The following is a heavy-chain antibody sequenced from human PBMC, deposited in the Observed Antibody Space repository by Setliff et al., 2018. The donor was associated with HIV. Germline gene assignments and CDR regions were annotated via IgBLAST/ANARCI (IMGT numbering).Heavy chain of an antibody. D-gene: IGHD2-2*01. Sequence: SVKVSCKASGGTFSSYAISWVRQAPGQGLEWMGRIIPILGIANYAQKFQGRVTITTHESTSTAYMELSSLRSEDTAVYYCARDFGGYCSSMSCPGLFDPWGQGTLVTVSS. J-gene: IGHJ5*02. CDR2: IIPILGIA. CDR3: ARDFGGYCSSMSCPGLFDP. V-gene: IGHV1-69*04. CDR1: GGTFSSYA.